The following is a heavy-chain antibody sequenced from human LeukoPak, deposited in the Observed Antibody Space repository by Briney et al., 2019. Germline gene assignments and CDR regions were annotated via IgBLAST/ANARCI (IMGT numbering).Heavy chain of an antibody. CDR3: ARVYYDSSGYFDY. D-gene: IGHD3-22*01. CDR1: GGSISSGGYY. Sequence: SETLSLTCTVSGGSISSGGYYWSWIRQPPGKGLEWIGYIYYSGSTNYNPSLKSRVTISVDTSKNQFSLKLSSVTAADTAVYYCARVYYDSSGYFDYWGQGTLVTVSS. J-gene: IGHJ4*02. V-gene: IGHV4-61*08. CDR2: IYYSGST.